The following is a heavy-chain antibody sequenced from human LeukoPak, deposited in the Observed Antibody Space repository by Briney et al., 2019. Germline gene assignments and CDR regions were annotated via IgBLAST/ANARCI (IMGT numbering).Heavy chain of an antibody. CDR1: GFTFDDYA. Sequence: PGGSLRLSCAASGFTFDDYAMHWVRQAPGKGLEWVSLISGDGGSTYYADSVKGRFTISRDNCKNSLYLQMDSLRTEDTALYYCAKVPGTTFNYYYYYMDVWGKGTTVTVSS. D-gene: IGHD1-7*01. CDR2: ISGDGGST. V-gene: IGHV3-43*02. CDR3: AKVPGTTFNYYYYYMDV. J-gene: IGHJ6*03.